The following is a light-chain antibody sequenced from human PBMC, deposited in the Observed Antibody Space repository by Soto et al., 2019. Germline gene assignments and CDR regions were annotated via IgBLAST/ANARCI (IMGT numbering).Light chain of an antibody. J-gene: IGLJ3*02. CDR3: QVWDSRSDHVV. CDR2: DDR. Sequence: SYELTQPPSVSVAPGQTATITCGGNNIGNKNVHWFQQRPGQAPLLVVYDDRDRPSGIPERFSGSNSGNTATLTISRVEAGDEADYYCQVWDSRSDHVVFGGGTQXTVL. CDR1: NIGNKN. V-gene: IGLV3-21*02.